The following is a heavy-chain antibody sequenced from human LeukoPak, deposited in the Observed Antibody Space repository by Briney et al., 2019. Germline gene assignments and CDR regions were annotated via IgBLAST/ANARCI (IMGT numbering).Heavy chain of an antibody. J-gene: IGHJ6*02. Sequence: GGSLRFSCVVPGFTFSNYAMSWVRQAPGKGLDWVSGDNAIGFDTYYADSVKGRFTISRDNSRNTLYLQMNSLGAEDTAVYYCAKTGGEGHTYGYYYHGLDVWGQGTTVTVSS. CDR3: AKTGGEGHTYGYYYHGLDV. CDR2: DNAIGFDT. V-gene: IGHV3-23*01. CDR1: GFTFSNYA. D-gene: IGHD5-18*01.